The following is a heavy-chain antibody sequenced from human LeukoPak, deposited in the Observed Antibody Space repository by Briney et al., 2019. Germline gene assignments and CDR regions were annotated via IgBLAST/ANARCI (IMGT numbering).Heavy chain of an antibody. CDR3: ARGITVRYYFDY. V-gene: IGHV4-59*01. CDR2: IYYSGST. D-gene: IGHD4-17*01. J-gene: IGHJ4*02. Sequence: SETLSLTCTVSGGPISSYYWSWIRQPPGKGLEWIGYIYYSGSTNYNPSLKSRVTISVDTSKNQFSLKLSSVTAADTAVYYCARGITVRYYFDYWGQGTLVTVSS. CDR1: GGPISSYY.